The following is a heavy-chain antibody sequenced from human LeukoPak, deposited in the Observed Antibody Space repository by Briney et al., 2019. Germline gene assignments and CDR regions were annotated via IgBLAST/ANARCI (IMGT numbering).Heavy chain of an antibody. CDR2: INHSGST. CDR3: ARGGRVAAAGRYNWFDP. V-gene: IGHV4-34*01. CDR1: GGSFSGYY. J-gene: IGHJ5*02. D-gene: IGHD6-13*01. Sequence: PSETLSLTCAVYGGSFSGYYWSWIRQPPGKGLEWIGEINHSGSTNYNPSLKSRVTISVATSKTQFTPKLSSVTAADTAVYYCARGGRVAAAGRYNWFDPWGQGTLVTVSS.